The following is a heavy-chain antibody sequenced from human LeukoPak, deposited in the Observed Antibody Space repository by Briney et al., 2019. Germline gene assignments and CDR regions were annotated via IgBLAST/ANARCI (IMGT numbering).Heavy chain of an antibody. CDR2: ISYDGKNE. CDR1: GFTFSSYG. CDR3: ARDLNSTPEYYFDY. J-gene: IGHJ4*02. Sequence: GGSLRLSCAASGFTFSSYGMHWVRQTPGKGLEWVAVISYDGKNEYYVDSVTGRFTISRDNSKNTLYLQMNSLRAEDTAVYYCARDLNSTPEYYFDYWGQGTLVTVSS. V-gene: IGHV3-30*03. D-gene: IGHD2/OR15-2a*01.